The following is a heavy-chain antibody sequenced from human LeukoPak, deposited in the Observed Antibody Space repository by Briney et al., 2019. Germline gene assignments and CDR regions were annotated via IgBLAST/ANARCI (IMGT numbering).Heavy chain of an antibody. CDR2: ISAYNGNS. CDR1: GYTFTSYG. D-gene: IGHD2-2*01. J-gene: IGHJ6*04. CDR3: ARDSKTRGTRTPMDV. Sequence: ASVKVSCKASGYTFTSYGISWVRQAPGQGLEWMGWISAYNGNSNYAQKLQGRVTMTTDTSTSTAYMEPRSLRSDDTAVYYCARDSKTRGTRTPMDVWGKGTTVTVSS. V-gene: IGHV1-18*01.